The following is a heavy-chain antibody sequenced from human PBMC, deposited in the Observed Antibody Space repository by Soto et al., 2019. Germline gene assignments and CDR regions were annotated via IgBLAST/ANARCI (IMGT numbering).Heavy chain of an antibody. CDR1: XGSISSSTYY. CDR3: ARRSIVGPTTNYDY. D-gene: IGHD1-26*01. V-gene: IGHV4-39*01. CDR2: LYYSGNT. Sequence: SETLSLTCTVSXGSISSSTYYWGWTRQPPGKGLEWIGSLYYSGNTYYNPSLKSRVTISVDTSKNQFSLKLSSVTAADTAVYYCARRSIVGPTTNYDYWGQGTLVTVS. J-gene: IGHJ4*02.